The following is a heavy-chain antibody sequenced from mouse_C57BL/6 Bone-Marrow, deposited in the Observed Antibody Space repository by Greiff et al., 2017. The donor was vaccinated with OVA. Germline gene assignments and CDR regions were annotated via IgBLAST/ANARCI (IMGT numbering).Heavy chain of an antibody. Sequence: QVQLQQPGAELVMPGASVKLSCKASGYTFTSYWMHWVKQRPGQGLEWIGEIDPSDSYTNYNQKFKGKSTLPVDKSSSTAYMQLSSLTSEDSAVYYCATYDYDGAYWGQGTLVTVSA. CDR2: IDPSDSYT. D-gene: IGHD2-4*01. CDR1: GYTFTSYW. V-gene: IGHV1-69*01. CDR3: ATYDYDGAY. J-gene: IGHJ3*01.